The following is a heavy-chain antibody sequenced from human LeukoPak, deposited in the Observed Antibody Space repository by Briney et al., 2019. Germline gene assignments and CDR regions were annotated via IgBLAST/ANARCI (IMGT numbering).Heavy chain of an antibody. J-gene: IGHJ6*03. CDR3: ARRSGNRVKYFSPPLRRGNYYMGV. Sequence: SETLSLTCTVSGGSISSSSYYWGWIRQPPGKGLEWIGSIYYSGSTYYNPSLKSRVTISVDTSKNQFSLKLSSVTAADTAVYYCARRSGNRVKYFSPPLRRGNYYMGVWGKGTTVTISS. D-gene: IGHD3-10*01. CDR1: GGSISSSSYY. CDR2: IYYSGST. V-gene: IGHV4-39*07.